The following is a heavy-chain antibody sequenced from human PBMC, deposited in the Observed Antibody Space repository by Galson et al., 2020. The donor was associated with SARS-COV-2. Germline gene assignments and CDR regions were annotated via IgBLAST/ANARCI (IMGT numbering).Heavy chain of an antibody. CDR2: ISYDGSNK. D-gene: IGHD2-2*01. Sequence: GESLKISCAASGFTFSSYAMHWVRQAPGKGLEWVAVISYDGSNKYYADSVKGRFTISRDNSKNTLYLQMNSLRAEDTAVYYCARDSEECSSTSCYADYWGQGTLVTVSS. CDR3: ARDSEECSSTSCYADY. J-gene: IGHJ4*02. V-gene: IGHV3-30*01. CDR1: GFTFSSYA.